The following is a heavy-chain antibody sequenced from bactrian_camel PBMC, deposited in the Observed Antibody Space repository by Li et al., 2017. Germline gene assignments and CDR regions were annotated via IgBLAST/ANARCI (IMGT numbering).Heavy chain of an antibody. V-gene: IGHV3S40*01. Sequence: VQLVESGGGLVQPGGSLRLSCAASGFTFSSYDMNWVRQAPGKGLKWVSTSNSGTGTTYYADSVKGRFTISRDNAKNMVYLQLNSLKIDDTAMYYCANLDGHYWGQGTQVTVS. CDR3: ANLDGHY. J-gene: IGHJ4*01. CDR1: GFTFSSYD. CDR2: SNSGTGTT.